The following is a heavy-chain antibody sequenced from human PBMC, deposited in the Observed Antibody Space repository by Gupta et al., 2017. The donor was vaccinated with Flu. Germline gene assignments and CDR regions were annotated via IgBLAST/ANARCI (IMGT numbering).Heavy chain of an antibody. D-gene: IGHD4-17*01. CDR3: ATVTTGC. V-gene: IGHV3-74*03. Sequence: EVQLVDSGGGLVQPGGSLSLSCAASGFTFSGSYLQWVRQAPGKGLVWVSRINPDGSSTTYADSVKGRFTISRDNAKNTLYLQMNSLGADYTAVYYCATVTTGCWGQGTLVTVSS. CDR1: GFTFSGSY. CDR2: INPDGSST. J-gene: IGHJ4*02.